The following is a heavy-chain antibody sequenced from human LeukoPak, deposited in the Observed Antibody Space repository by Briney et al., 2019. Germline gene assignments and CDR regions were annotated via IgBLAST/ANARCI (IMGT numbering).Heavy chain of an antibody. J-gene: IGHJ4*02. Sequence: GGSLRLSCAVSGFTFSAYAMSWVRQAPGKGLEWVSAMSGSGGMTYYADSVKGRFSISRDNSKNTLHLQMNSLRAEDTAVYYCAKGAMPYYDGSGYNYFDYWGQGTSATVSS. CDR1: GFTFSAYA. V-gene: IGHV3-23*01. CDR2: MSGSGGMT. CDR3: AKGAMPYYDGSGYNYFDY. D-gene: IGHD3-22*01.